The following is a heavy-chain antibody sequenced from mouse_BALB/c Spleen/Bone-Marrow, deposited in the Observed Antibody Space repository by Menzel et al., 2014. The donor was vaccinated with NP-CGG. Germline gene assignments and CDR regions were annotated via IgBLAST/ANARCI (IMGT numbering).Heavy chain of an antibody. CDR1: GYTFTSYW. V-gene: IGHV1-87*01. CDR3: SREGGY. CDR2: IYPGDGDT. Sequence: VKLMESGAELARPGASVKLSCKASGYTFTSYWMQWVKQRPGQGLEWIGAIYPGDGDTRYTQKFKGKATLTADTSSSTAYMQLSGLASEDSAVYYCSREGGYWGQGTTLTVSS. J-gene: IGHJ2*01.